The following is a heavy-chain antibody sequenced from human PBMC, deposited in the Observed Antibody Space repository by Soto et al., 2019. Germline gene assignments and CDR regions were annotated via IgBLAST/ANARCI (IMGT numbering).Heavy chain of an antibody. CDR1: GFTFSDYG. V-gene: IGHV3-64D*08. Sequence: GGSLRLSCSASGFTFSDYGMHWVRQAPGKGLEFVSAIKSRGDSTYYADSVKGRFTISRDNSENTLYLQMSSLRPDDTAVYHCVKDRSLAVADKYYFDYWGQGTLVTVSS. CDR2: IKSRGDST. J-gene: IGHJ4*02. D-gene: IGHD6-19*01. CDR3: VKDRSLAVADKYYFDY.